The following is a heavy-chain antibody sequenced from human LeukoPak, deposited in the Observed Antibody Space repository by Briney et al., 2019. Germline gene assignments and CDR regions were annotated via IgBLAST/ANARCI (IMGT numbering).Heavy chain of an antibody. Sequence: SETLSLTCAVSGGSISSGGYSWSWIRQPPGKGLEWIGYIYHSGSTYYNPSLKSRVTISVDRSKNQFSLKLSSVTAADTAVYYCARPHAGNWFDPWGQGTLVTVSS. CDR1: GGSISSGGYS. J-gene: IGHJ5*02. CDR3: ARPHAGNWFDP. D-gene: IGHD2-2*01. CDR2: IYHSGST. V-gene: IGHV4-30-2*02.